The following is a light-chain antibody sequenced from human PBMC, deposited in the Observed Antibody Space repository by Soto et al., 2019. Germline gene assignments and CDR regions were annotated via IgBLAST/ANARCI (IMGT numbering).Light chain of an antibody. J-gene: IGLJ1*01. V-gene: IGLV2-23*02. CDR2: EVN. CDR3: CSSGGSHKYV. CDR1: SSNVGSYKL. Sequence: QSVLTQPASVSWSPGQSITISCTGTSSNVGSYKLVSWYQQHPGKAPKLMIFEVNKRPSGVSNRFSGSKSGNTASLTISGLKVEEGADYYCCSSGGSHKYVFGTGTKVTVL.